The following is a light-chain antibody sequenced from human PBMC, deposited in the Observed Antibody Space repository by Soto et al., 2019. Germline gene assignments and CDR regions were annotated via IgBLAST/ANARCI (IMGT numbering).Light chain of an antibody. CDR3: QQYNNWPPLT. J-gene: IGKJ4*01. V-gene: IGKV3-15*01. CDR1: QSVNSN. Sequence: EIVMTQSPATLSVSPGERATLSCRASQSVNSNLAWYQQKPGQAPRLLIYDTSSRATGIPARFSGSRSGTEFTLTISSLQSEDSAVYYCQQYNNWPPLTFGGGTKVEIK. CDR2: DTS.